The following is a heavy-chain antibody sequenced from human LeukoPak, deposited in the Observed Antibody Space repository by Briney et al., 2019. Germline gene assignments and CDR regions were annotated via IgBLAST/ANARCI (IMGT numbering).Heavy chain of an antibody. D-gene: IGHD2-8*01. CDR1: GYTFSNYD. J-gene: IGHJ5*02. CDR2: MKPVSGAS. V-gene: IGHV1-8*01. Sequence: GASVKVSCKASGYTFSNYDINWVRQAPGQGLEWVGWMKPVSGASDSAERFRGRVTLTSDLSTSTAYLELSSLTSEDTAVYFCARTYCGNCPNPNWFDPWGQGTLITVSS. CDR3: ARTYCGNCPNPNWFDP.